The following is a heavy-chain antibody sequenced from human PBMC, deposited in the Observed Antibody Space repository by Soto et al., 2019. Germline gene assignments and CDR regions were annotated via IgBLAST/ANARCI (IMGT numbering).Heavy chain of an antibody. J-gene: IGHJ6*02. Sequence: ETLRVTYTVSGGSISRYYWSWIRQPAGKGLEWIGRIYTSGSTNYNPSLKSRVTMSVDTSKNQFSLKLSSVTAADTAVYYCARDPYDFWSGWSMDVWGQGPTVT. CDR2: IYTSGST. V-gene: IGHV4-4*07. D-gene: IGHD3-3*01. CDR1: GGSISRYY. CDR3: ARDPYDFWSGWSMDV.